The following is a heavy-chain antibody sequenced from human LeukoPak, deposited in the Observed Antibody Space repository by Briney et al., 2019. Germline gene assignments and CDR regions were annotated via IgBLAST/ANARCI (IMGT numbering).Heavy chain of an antibody. V-gene: IGHV3-23*01. D-gene: IGHD1-7*01. J-gene: IGHJ6*04. CDR3: AKTTNWNYGV. CDR2: ISGSGGST. CDR1: GFTFSSSA. Sequence: GGSLRLSCAASGFTFSSSAMSWVRQAPGKGLEWVSTISGSGGSTYYAGSVKGRFTISRDNSKNTLYLQMTSLRAEDTAVYYCAKTTNWNYGVWGKGTTVTVSS.